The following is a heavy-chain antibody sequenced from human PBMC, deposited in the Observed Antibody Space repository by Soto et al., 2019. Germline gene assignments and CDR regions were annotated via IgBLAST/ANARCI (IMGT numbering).Heavy chain of an antibody. CDR2: IYSGGYT. CDR3: ATHPGGGGY. J-gene: IGHJ4*02. CDR1: GFTVSNNY. Sequence: EVQLVESGGGLIQPGGSLRLSCAVSGFTVSNNYMSWVRQAPGKGLEGVSVIYSGGYTAYGDSVKGRFTISRDNSKNNLYLKKKSPGAHDPALFYCATHPGGGGYWGQGTLVTVSS. V-gene: IGHV3-53*01. D-gene: IGHD3-10*01.